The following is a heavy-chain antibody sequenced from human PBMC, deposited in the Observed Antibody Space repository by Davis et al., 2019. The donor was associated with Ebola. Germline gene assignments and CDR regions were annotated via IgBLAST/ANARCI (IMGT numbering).Heavy chain of an antibody. J-gene: IGHJ4*02. Sequence: GGSLRLSCAASGFIFSSYVMSWVRQAPGKGLEWVSTIGSGGADTYYADSVKGRFTISRDNSKNTLYLQMNSLRAEDTAVYYCAKDVWQQLVRFFDYWGQGTLVTVSS. V-gene: IGHV3-23*01. D-gene: IGHD6-13*01. CDR2: IGSGGADT. CDR3: AKDVWQQLVRFFDY. CDR1: GFIFSSYV.